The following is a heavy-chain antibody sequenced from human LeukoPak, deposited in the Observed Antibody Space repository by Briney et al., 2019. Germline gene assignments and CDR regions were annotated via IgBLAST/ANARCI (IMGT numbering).Heavy chain of an antibody. D-gene: IGHD4-17*01. Sequence: ASVKVSCKASGYTFTGYYMHWVRQAPGQGLEWMGIINPSGGSTSYAQKFQGRVTMTRDTSTSTVYMELGSLRSEDTAVYYCARDNVATHVLVQFDMTTRVPQDYWGQGTLVTVSS. J-gene: IGHJ4*02. CDR3: ARDNVATHVLVQFDMTTRVPQDY. CDR2: INPSGGST. CDR1: GYTFTGYY. V-gene: IGHV1-46*01.